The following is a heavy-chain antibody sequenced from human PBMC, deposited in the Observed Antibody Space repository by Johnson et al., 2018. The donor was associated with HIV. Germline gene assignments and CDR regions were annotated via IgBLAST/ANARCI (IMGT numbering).Heavy chain of an antibody. J-gene: IGHJ3*02. V-gene: IGHV3-7*04. D-gene: IGHD6-6*01. Sequence: VQLVESGGGLVQPGGSLRLSCAASGFTFSSYRMSWVRQAPGKGLEWVANIKQDGSEKDYVDSVKGRFTISRDNAKNSLYLQMNSLRAEDTAVYYCAREQLALYDAFDIWGQGTMVTVSS. CDR3: AREQLALYDAFDI. CDR1: GFTFSSYR. CDR2: IKQDGSEK.